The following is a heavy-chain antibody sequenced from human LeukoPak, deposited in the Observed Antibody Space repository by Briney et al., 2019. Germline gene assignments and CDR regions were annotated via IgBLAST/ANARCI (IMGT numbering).Heavy chain of an antibody. CDR3: ARGAYYYDGSGYRNWFDP. CDR2: IYYNGYT. Sequence: SETLSLTCTVSGGSIGTYYWSWVRQPPGKGLEWIGYIYYNGYTNYNPSLKSRATISLDTAKNQFSLKLNSVTAPDTAVYYCARGAYYYDGSGYRNWFDPWGQGTLVTVSS. V-gene: IGHV4-59*01. D-gene: IGHD3-22*01. CDR1: GGSIGTYY. J-gene: IGHJ5*02.